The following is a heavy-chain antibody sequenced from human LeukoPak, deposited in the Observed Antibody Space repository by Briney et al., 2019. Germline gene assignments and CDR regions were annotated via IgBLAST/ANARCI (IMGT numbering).Heavy chain of an antibody. J-gene: IGHJ4*02. V-gene: IGHV3-21*01. CDR2: ISSSSSYI. D-gene: IGHD4-23*01. Sequence: PGGSLRLSCAASGFTFSSYSMNWVRQAPGKGLEWVSSISSSSSYIYYADSVKGRFTISRDNAKNSLYLQMNSLRAEDTAVYYCARATRRDYGGVGYWGQGTLVTVSS. CDR1: GFTFSSYS. CDR3: ARATRRDYGGVGY.